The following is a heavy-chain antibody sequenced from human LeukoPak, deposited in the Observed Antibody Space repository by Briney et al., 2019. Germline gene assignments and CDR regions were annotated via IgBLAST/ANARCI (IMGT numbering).Heavy chain of an antibody. V-gene: IGHV3-7*01. Sequence: PGGSLRLSCAPSGFTFSADWMSWVRHAPGKGLERVASINQDGSEKYYVDSLKGRFTISRDNTKKSLYLQMNSLRAEDTAVYYCARVVSGYDHGDYWGQGTLVTVPS. CDR1: GFTFSADW. J-gene: IGHJ4*02. CDR3: ARVVSGYDHGDY. D-gene: IGHD5-12*01. CDR2: INQDGSEK.